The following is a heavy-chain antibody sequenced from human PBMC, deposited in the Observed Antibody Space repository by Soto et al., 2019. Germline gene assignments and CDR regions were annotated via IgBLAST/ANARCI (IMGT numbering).Heavy chain of an antibody. Sequence: GGSLRLSCAASGFTFSGSAMHWVRQASGKGLEWVGRIRSKANSYATAYAASVKGRFTISRDDSKNTAYLQMNSLKTEDTAVYYCSRHRGGVYYDSSGYPRGYSYYMDVWGKGTTVTVSS. CDR2: IRSKANSYAT. J-gene: IGHJ6*03. V-gene: IGHV3-73*01. D-gene: IGHD3-22*01. CDR3: SRHRGGVYYDSSGYPRGYSYYMDV. CDR1: GFTFSGSA.